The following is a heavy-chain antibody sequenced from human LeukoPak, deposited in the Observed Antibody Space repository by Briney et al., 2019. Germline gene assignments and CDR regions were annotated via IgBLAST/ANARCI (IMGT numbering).Heavy chain of an antibody. V-gene: IGHV3-23*01. CDR3: VKDIQVTY. J-gene: IGHJ4*02. Sequence: GGSLRLSCAASGFGFNDAAMTWVRQAPGKGLEWVSLISSSGANTYYADSVKGRSTISRDNSKNTLFLQMNSLRAEDTAMYYCVKDIQVTYWGQGTLVTVSS. D-gene: IGHD4-23*01. CDR1: GFGFNDAA. CDR2: ISSSGANT.